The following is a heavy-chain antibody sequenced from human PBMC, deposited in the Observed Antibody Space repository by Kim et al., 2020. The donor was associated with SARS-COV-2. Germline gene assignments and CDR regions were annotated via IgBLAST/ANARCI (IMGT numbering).Heavy chain of an antibody. CDR2: IIPRFGTG. Sequence: SVKVSCKASGGTFSTYTINWVRQAPGQGLEWMGGIIPRFGTGTYAQKFLGRVTITADESTSTANMELSSLRSDDTAIYYCAIAGVGGDYVRIPTYAMGVWGPGTTVTVSS. D-gene: IGHD4-17*01. CDR1: GGTFSTYT. J-gene: IGHJ6*02. CDR3: AIAGVGGDYVRIPTYAMGV. V-gene: IGHV1-69*13.